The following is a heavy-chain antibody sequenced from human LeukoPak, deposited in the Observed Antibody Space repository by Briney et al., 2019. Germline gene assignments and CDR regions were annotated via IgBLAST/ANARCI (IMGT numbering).Heavy chain of an antibody. CDR1: GFIFSDHY. J-gene: IGHJ4*02. CDR2: ISSSGTTI. D-gene: IGHD3-16*02. Sequence: GGSLRLSCAASGFIFSDHYMSWIRQAPGMGLEWVSYISSSGTTIQYADSVKGRFTISRDNAKNSLYLQMNSLRAEDTAVYYCARDRYDYVWGSYPDYWGQGTLVTVSS. V-gene: IGHV3-11*04. CDR3: ARDRYDYVWGSYPDY.